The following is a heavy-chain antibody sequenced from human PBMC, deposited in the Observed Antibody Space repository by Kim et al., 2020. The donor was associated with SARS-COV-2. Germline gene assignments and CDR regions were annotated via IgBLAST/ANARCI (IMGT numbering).Heavy chain of an antibody. CDR3: AREVATTPDAFDI. D-gene: IGHD5-12*01. Sequence: GGSLRLSCAVSGFTFSSYEMNWVRQAPGKGLEWVSYISRCGSSRHYGDSVKGRFTISRDNAKNSLYLQMNSLRAEDTAVYHCAREVATTPDAFDIWGQGTLVTVSS. CDR2: ISRCGSSR. V-gene: IGHV3-48*03. CDR1: GFTFSSYE. J-gene: IGHJ3*02.